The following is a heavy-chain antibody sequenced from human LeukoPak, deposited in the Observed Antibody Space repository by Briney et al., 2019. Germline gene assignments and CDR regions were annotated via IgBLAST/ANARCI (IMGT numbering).Heavy chain of an antibody. Sequence: GGSLRLSCAGSGFSFSGYWINWVRQAPGRGLEWVASINLDGSEKYYVDSVRGRFTISRDNAKNSLHLQMNSLRAEDTAVYYCTRSGSDIVVVPAASDYWGQGTLVTVSS. CDR2: INLDGSEK. D-gene: IGHD2-2*01. CDR1: GFSFSGYW. CDR3: TRSGSDIVVVPAASDY. J-gene: IGHJ4*02. V-gene: IGHV3-7*05.